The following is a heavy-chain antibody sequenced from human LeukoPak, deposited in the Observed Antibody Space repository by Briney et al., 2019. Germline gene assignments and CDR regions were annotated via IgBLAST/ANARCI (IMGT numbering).Heavy chain of an antibody. J-gene: IGHJ4*02. CDR3: ARDQEGFNY. CDR1: GYIFTSNY. V-gene: IGHV1-46*01. Sequence: ASVKVSCKASGYIFTSNYIHWVRQAPGQGLEWMGMIYPRDGSTSYAQRFQDRVTVTRDTSTSTVHMELSGLRSEDTAVYYCARDQEGFNYWGQGTQVTVSS. CDR2: IYPRDGST.